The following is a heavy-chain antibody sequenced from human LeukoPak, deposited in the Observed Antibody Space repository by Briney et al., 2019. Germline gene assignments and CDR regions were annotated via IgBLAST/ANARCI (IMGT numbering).Heavy chain of an antibody. J-gene: IGHJ4*02. CDR3: TTGLQDWLSREL. CDR1: GFTFSNAW. V-gene: IGHV3-15*01. CDR2: IKSKTDGGTT. Sequence: GGSLRLSCAASGFTFSNAWMRWVRQAPGKGVEWVGRIKSKTDGGTTDYAAPVKGRFTISRDDSKNTLYLQMNSLKTEDTAVYYCTTGLQDWLSRELWGQGTLVTVSS. D-gene: IGHD3/OR15-3a*01.